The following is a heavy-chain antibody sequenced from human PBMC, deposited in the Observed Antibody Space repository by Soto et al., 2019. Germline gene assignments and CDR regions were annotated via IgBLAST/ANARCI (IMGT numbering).Heavy chain of an antibody. D-gene: IGHD2-15*01. CDR2: MNPNSGNT. J-gene: IGHJ5*02. CDR1: GYTFTSYD. Sequence: QVQLVQSGAEVKKPGASVKVSCKASGYTFTSYDINWVRQATGQGLEWMGWMNPNSGNTGYAQKFQGRVTMTRNTSISTAYMELSSLRSEDTAVYYCARDYCSGGSCYSGVNWFDPWGQGTLVTVSS. CDR3: ARDYCSGGSCYSGVNWFDP. V-gene: IGHV1-8*01.